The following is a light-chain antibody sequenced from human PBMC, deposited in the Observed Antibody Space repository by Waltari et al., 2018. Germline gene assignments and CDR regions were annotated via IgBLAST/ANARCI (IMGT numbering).Light chain of an antibody. CDR3: QQYSRFSYT. Sequence: DIQMTQSPSTLSASVGDRVTITCRASQSIDTWLAWYQQKPGKAHKVLIYLASNLEGGVPSRFSGSGSGTEFTLTISSLQPDDAATYYCQQYSRFSYTFGQGTKVEIK. J-gene: IGKJ2*01. CDR2: LAS. V-gene: IGKV1-5*03. CDR1: QSIDTW.